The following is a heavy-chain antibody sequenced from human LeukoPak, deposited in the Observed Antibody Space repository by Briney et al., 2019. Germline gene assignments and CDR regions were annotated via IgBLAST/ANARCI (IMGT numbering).Heavy chain of an antibody. Sequence: ASVKVSCKASGYNFTDFYIHWVRQAPGQGLEWMGWIKPDSGGTNYAQKFQGRITTTRDTSISTAYMGLSRLRSDDTAVYYCAREGRDGYNYLIGFDYWAREPWSPSPQ. CDR3: AREGRDGYNYLIGFDY. CDR1: GYNFTDFY. D-gene: IGHD5-24*01. J-gene: IGHJ4*02. CDR2: IKPDSGGT. V-gene: IGHV1-2*02.